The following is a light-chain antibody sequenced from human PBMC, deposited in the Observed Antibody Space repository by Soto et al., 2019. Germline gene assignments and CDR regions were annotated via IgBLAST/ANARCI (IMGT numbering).Light chain of an antibody. CDR1: SNDVGVYNF. V-gene: IGLV2-14*01. CDR3: TSYRAGGHYV. J-gene: IGLJ1*01. CDR2: DVS. Sequence: QSALTQPASVSGSPGQSITISCTGTSNDVGVYNFVSWYQQHPGKAPKFMIYDVSNRPSGVSDRFSGSKSGNTASLTISGLQAEDEADYYCTSYRAGGHYVFGTGTKVTVL.